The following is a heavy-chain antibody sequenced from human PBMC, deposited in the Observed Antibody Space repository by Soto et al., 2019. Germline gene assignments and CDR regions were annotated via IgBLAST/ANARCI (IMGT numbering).Heavy chain of an antibody. CDR2: IRSKTDGGTT. Sequence: GGSLRLSCAASGFTFSNACMSWVRQAPGKGLEWVGRIRSKTDGGTTDYAATVKGRFTSSRDDSTNTLYLQKNSLKTEDTAVYYCTTDFLAVVVTAILKGMDVWGQGTTVTVSS. V-gene: IGHV3-15*01. CDR3: TTDFLAVVVTAILKGMDV. D-gene: IGHD2-21*02. J-gene: IGHJ6*02. CDR1: GFTFSNAC.